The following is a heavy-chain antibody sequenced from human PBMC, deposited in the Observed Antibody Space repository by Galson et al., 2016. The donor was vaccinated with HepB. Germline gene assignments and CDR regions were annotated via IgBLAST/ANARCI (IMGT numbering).Heavy chain of an antibody. Sequence: SCKGSGATFNNYVIGWVRQAPGQGLEWMGGVIPIFGTTKYAQKFQGRVSITADASTSTAYMELNSLRSEDTAMYYCAREPGIAVGDSSYYFDYWGQGTLVTVSS. V-gene: IGHV1-69*01. D-gene: IGHD6-19*01. J-gene: IGHJ4*02. CDR3: AREPGIAVGDSSYYFDY. CDR1: GATFNNYV. CDR2: VIPIFGTT.